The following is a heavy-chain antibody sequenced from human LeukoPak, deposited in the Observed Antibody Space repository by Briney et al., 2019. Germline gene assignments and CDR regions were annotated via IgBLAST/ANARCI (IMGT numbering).Heavy chain of an antibody. D-gene: IGHD6-13*01. Sequence: SEILSLTCAVYGGSFSGYYWSWIRQPPGKGLEWIGEINHSGSTNYNPSLKSRVTISVDTSKNQFSLKLSSVTAADTAVYYCARQWRRAAAGPRFDYWGQGTLVTVSS. J-gene: IGHJ4*02. V-gene: IGHV4-34*01. CDR1: GGSFSGYY. CDR3: ARQWRRAAAGPRFDY. CDR2: INHSGST.